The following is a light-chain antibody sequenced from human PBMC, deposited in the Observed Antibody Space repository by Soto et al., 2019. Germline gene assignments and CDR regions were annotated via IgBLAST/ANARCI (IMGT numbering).Light chain of an antibody. CDR1: QSLVYSDGNTY. CDR3: MQSTHWPRT. CDR2: RVS. V-gene: IGKV2-30*01. J-gene: IGKJ1*01. Sequence: DVVMTQSPLSLPVTLGQPASISCRSSQSLVYSDGNTYLNWFQQRPGQSPRRLIYRVSNRYSGVPDRVSGSGSVTDFTLKISRVEAEDVGLYYCMQSTHWPRTFGQGTKVEI.